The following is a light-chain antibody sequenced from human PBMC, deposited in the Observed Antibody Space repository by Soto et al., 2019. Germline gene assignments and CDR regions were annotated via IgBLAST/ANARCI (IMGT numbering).Light chain of an antibody. CDR3: SSYTTSSTYV. CDR2: GVS. CDR1: YSDVGAYTY. Sequence: QSVLTQPASVSGSPGQSITISCTGTYSDVGAYTYVSWYQHHPGKAPKLMVSGVSNRPSVVSDRFSGSKSGNTASLTISGLQAEDEADYYCSSYTTSSTYVFGTGTKVTV. V-gene: IGLV2-14*03. J-gene: IGLJ1*01.